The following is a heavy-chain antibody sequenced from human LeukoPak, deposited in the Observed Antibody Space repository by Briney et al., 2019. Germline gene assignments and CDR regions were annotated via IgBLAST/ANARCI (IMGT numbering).Heavy chain of an antibody. J-gene: IGHJ6*02. V-gene: IGHV4-31*03. CDR1: GGSIGSGGHY. CDR2: INYSGST. D-gene: IGHD3-3*01. Sequence: PSQTLSLTCTVSGGSIGSGGHYWSWIRQHPGKGLEWIGYINYSGSTYYNPSLKSRVTISVDTSQNQLSLKLSSVTAADTAVYYCARDEAIFGAGYYYGMDVWGQGTTVTVSS. CDR3: ARDEAIFGAGYYYGMDV.